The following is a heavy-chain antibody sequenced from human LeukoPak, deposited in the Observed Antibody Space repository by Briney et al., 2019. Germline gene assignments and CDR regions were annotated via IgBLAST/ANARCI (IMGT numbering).Heavy chain of an antibody. D-gene: IGHD5-18*01. J-gene: IGHJ5*02. Sequence: GASVKVCCNASAYTFTGYYIHWMRQPPGQGHEWMGVTNPNSSGTNYAQKFQGRVTMTRDTSISTAYMELSRLRSDDTAVYYCARGPSGYSYAPGNWFDTWGQGTLVTVSS. CDR2: TNPNSSGT. CDR1: AYTFTGYY. V-gene: IGHV1-2*02. CDR3: ARGPSGYSYAPGNWFDT.